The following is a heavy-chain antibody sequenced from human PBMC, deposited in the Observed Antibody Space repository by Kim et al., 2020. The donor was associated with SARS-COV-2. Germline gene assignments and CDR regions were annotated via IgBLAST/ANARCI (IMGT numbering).Heavy chain of an antibody. CDR2: ISYDGSNK. V-gene: IGHV3-30*18. Sequence: GGSLRLSCAASGFTFSSYGMHWVRQAPGKGLEWVAVISYDGSNKYYADSVKGRFTISRDNSKNTLYLQMNSLRAEDTAVYYCAKGSPEHYDSSGLPEDWGQGTLVTVSS. CDR3: AKGSPEHYDSSGLPED. CDR1: GFTFSSYG. D-gene: IGHD3-22*01. J-gene: IGHJ4*02.